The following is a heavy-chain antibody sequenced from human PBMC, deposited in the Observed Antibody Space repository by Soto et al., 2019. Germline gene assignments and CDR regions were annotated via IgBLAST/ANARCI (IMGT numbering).Heavy chain of an antibody. CDR2: IYYSGST. CDR1: GGSVSSGSYY. D-gene: IGHD6-19*01. V-gene: IGHV4-61*01. Sequence: SETLSLTCTVSGGSVSSGSYYWSWIRQPPGKGLEWIGYIYYSGSTNYNPSLKSRVTISVDTSKNPFSLKLSSVTAADTAVYYCARDCHLAVAAPYWGQGTLVTASS. CDR3: ARDCHLAVAAPY. J-gene: IGHJ4*02.